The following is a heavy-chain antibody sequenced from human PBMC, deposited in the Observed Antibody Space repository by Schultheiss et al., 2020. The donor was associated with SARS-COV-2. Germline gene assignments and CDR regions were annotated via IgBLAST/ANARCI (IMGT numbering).Heavy chain of an antibody. V-gene: IGHV3-23*01. J-gene: IGHJ3*02. Sequence: GGSLRLSCAASGFTFSSYAMSWVRQAPGKGLEWVSAISGSGGSTYYADSVKGRFTISRDNSKNTLYLQMNSLRAEDTAVYYCAKGSVEYQLPPTAFDIWGQGTMVTVSS. CDR2: ISGSGGST. D-gene: IGHD2-2*01. CDR1: GFTFSSYA. CDR3: AKGSVEYQLPPTAFDI.